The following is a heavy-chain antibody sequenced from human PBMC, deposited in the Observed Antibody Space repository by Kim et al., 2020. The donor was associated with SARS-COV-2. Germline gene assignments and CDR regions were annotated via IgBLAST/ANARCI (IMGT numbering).Heavy chain of an antibody. J-gene: IGHJ4*02. CDR2: ISSSSSYI. V-gene: IGHV3-21*04. CDR1: GFTFSSYS. CDR3: ARGDTYYDILTGYLPADY. D-gene: IGHD3-9*01. Sequence: GGSLRLSCAASGFTFSSYSMNWVRQAPGKGLEWVSSISSSSSYIYYADSVKGRFTISRDNAKNSLYLQMNSLRAEDTAVYYCARGDTYYDILTGYLPADYWGQGTLVTVSS.